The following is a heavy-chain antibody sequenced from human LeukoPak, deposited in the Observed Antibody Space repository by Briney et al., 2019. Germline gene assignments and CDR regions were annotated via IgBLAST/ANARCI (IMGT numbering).Heavy chain of an antibody. J-gene: IGHJ3*02. V-gene: IGHV5-51*01. Sequence: GESLKISCKGSGYSFTSYWIGWVRQMPGKALEWMGIIYPGDSDTRYSPSFQGQVTISADKSISTAYLQWSSLKASDTAMYYCARQTRRWGPKEDAFDIWGQGTMVTVSS. CDR3: ARQTRRWGPKEDAFDI. CDR1: GYSFTSYW. D-gene: IGHD1-26*01. CDR2: IYPGDSDT.